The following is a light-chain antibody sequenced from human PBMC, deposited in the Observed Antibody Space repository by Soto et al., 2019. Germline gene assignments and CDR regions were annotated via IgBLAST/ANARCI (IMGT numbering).Light chain of an antibody. CDR2: GNS. CDR3: QSYDSSLSVV. Sequence: QSVLTRPPSVSGAPGQRVTISCTGSSSNIGAGYDVHWYQQLPGTAPNLLIYGNSNRPSGVPDRFSGSKSGTSASLAITGLQAEDEADYYCQSYDSSLSVVFGGGTKLTVL. CDR1: SSNIGAGYD. V-gene: IGLV1-40*01. J-gene: IGLJ2*01.